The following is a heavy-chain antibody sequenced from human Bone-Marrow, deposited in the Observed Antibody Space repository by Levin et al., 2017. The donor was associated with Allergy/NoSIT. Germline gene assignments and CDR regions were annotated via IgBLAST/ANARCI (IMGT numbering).Heavy chain of an antibody. CDR2: IYYTGST. Sequence: PSETLSLTCTVSGGSISSSTHYWGWIRQPPGKGLEWIGSIYYTGSTYYSPSLKSRVTISVDMSKKQFSLKVSSVTAADTAVYYCAREGRALTYCGGTDCYSGMDVWGQGTTVTVSS. CDR1: GGSISSSTHY. CDR3: AREGRALTYCGGTDCYSGMDV. D-gene: IGHD2-21*01. J-gene: IGHJ6*02. V-gene: IGHV4-39*02.